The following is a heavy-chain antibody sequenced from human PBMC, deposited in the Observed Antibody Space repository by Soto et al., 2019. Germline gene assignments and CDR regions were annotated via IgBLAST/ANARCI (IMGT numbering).Heavy chain of an antibody. CDR1: GFTFSNYW. D-gene: IGHD3-10*01. CDR3: ARGILGSGTANDH. V-gene: IGHV3-74*03. Sequence: EVQLVESGGGLVQPGGSLILSCAASGFTFSNYWMVWVRQAPRKGLVWVSRIIGDGRYTTYADSVKGRFTISRDNAKNTVYLQMNSLRVEYTAVYYCARGILGSGTANDHWGQGTLVTVSS. J-gene: IGHJ4*02. CDR2: IIGDGRYT.